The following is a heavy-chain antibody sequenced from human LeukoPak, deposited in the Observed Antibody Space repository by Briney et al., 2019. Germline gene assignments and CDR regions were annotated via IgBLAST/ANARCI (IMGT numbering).Heavy chain of an antibody. D-gene: IGHD3-10*01. CDR2: INPSGGST. CDR3: ARSGFTYYYGSGSFDYFDY. CDR1: GYTFTSYY. J-gene: IGHJ4*02. V-gene: IGHV1-46*01. Sequence: ASVKVSCKASGYTFTSYYMHWVRQAPGQGLEWMGIINPSGGSTSYAQKFQGRVTMTRDMSTSTVYMELSSLRSEDTAVYYCARSGFTYYYGSGSFDYFDYWGQGTLVTVSS.